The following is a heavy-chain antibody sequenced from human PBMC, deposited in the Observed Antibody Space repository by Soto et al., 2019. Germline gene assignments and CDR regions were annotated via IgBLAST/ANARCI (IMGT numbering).Heavy chain of an antibody. D-gene: IGHD3-3*01. CDR3: ARSQYDFWSGYFTSDYYYGMDV. V-gene: IGHV5-51*01. J-gene: IGHJ6*02. CDR1: GYSFTSYW. Sequence: GESLKISCKGSGYSFTSYWIGWVRQMPGKGLEWMGIIYPGDSDTRYSLSFQGQVTISADKSISTAYLQWSSLKASDTAMYYCARSQYDFWSGYFTSDYYYGMDVWGQGTTVTVSS. CDR2: IYPGDSDT.